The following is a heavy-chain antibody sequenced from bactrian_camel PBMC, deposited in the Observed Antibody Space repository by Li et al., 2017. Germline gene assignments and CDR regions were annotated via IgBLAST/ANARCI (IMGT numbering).Heavy chain of an antibody. D-gene: IGHD2*01. CDR2: IDPDGTNT. J-gene: IGHJ6*01. CDR3: ATKYCSGEYCYTTAGFGY. CDR1: GFTFSNYD. V-gene: IGHV3-2*01. Sequence: VQLVESGGGLVQPGGSLRLSCAASGFTFSNYDMSWVRQAPGKGLEWVSSIDPDGTNTYYSDSVKGRFTISRDNAKNTVYLQMNSLKSEDTALYYCATKYCSGEYCYTTAGFGYWGQGTQVTVS.